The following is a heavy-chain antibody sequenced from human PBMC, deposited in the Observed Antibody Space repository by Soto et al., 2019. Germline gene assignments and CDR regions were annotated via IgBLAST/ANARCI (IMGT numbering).Heavy chain of an antibody. CDR2: SYYSGST. V-gene: IGHV4-30-4*01. D-gene: IGHD6-13*01. CDR1: GGSISSGDYY. CDR3: ARGGSWSNFDY. Sequence: PSETLSLTCTVSGGSISSGDYYWSWIRQPPGKGLEWIGYSYYSGSTYYNPSLKSRVTISVDTSKNQFSLKLSSVTAADTAVYYCARGGSWSNFDYWGQGTLVTVSS. J-gene: IGHJ4*02.